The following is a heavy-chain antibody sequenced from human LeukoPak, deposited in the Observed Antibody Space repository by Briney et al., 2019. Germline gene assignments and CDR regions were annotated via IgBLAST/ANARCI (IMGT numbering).Heavy chain of an antibody. D-gene: IGHD3-22*01. CDR2: IRYDGSNK. V-gene: IGHV3-30*02. Sequence: GGSLRLSCAASGFTFSTYGMHWVRQAPGKGLEWVAFIRYDGSNKYYADSVKGRFTISRDNSKNTLYLQMNGLRAEDTAVYYCAKCGRWLKGSYMDVWGKGTTVTVSS. CDR3: AKCGRWLKGSYMDV. J-gene: IGHJ6*03. CDR1: GFTFSTYG.